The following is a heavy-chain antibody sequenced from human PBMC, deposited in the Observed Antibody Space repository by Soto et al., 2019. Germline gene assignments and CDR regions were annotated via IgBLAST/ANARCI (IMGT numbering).Heavy chain of an antibody. CDR2: SYSGGNT. CDR1: GISVSSNY. V-gene: IGHV3-53*01. CDR3: AKGYCAGSYFFDS. J-gene: IGHJ5*01. Sequence: EVQLVESGGGLIQPGGSLRLSCAASGISVSSNYMTWVRQAPGKGLECVSVSYSGGNTYYADSVKGRFTISRDNFKNTFYLEMNSLSGEDTAVHYCAKGYCAGSYFFDSWGQGTLVTVSS. D-gene: IGHD3-10*01.